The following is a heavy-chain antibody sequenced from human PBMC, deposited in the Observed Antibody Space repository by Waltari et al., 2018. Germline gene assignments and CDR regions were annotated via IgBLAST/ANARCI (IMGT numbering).Heavy chain of an antibody. CDR3: ARDLDDCWSGYPPRSWFDP. J-gene: IGHJ5*02. CDR2: IYYSGST. D-gene: IGHD3-3*01. V-gene: IGHV4-59*01. CDR1: GGSISSYY. Sequence: QVQLQESGPGLVKPSETLSLTCTVSGGSISSYYWSWIRQPPGKGLEWIGYIYYSGSTNYNPSLKSRVTISVDTSKNQFSLKLSSVTAADTAVYYCARDLDDCWSGYPPRSWFDPWGQGTLVTVSS.